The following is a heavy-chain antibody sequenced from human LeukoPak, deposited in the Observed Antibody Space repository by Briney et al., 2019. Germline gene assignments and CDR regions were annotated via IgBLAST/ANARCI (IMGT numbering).Heavy chain of an antibody. CDR3: ARSLRYFDWTEGGLDV. D-gene: IGHD3-9*01. CDR2: IDDSGNT. Sequence: SETLSLTCAVYGGSFSGYYWSWIRQSPGKGLEWIGYIDDSGNTKYHPSLKSRVTISVDTSTNQFSLKLRSVTAADTAVCYCARSLRYFDWTEGGLDVWGQGTTVTVSS. CDR1: GGSFSGYY. J-gene: IGHJ6*02. V-gene: IGHV4-59*01.